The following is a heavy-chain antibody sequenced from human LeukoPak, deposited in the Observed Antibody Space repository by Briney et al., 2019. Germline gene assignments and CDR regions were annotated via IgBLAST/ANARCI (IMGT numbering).Heavy chain of an antibody. D-gene: IGHD3-16*01. CDR2: IRSKAYGGTT. J-gene: IGHJ5*02. V-gene: IGHV3-49*03. CDR1: GFTFGDYV. CDR3: SRAGGGDPADWFGP. Sequence: GRSLRLSCTASGFTFGDYVMSWFRQAPGKGLEWVGFIRSKAYGGTTEYAASVKGRFTISRDDSKSIAYLQMNSLKTEDTAGYYFSRAGGGDPADWFGPWGQGTLVTVSS.